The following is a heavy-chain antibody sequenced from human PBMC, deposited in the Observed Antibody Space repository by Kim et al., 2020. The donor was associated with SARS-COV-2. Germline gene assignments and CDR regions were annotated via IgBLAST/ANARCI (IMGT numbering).Heavy chain of an antibody. D-gene: IGHD3-22*01. CDR1: GFTFSSYA. Sequence: GGSLRLSCAASGFTFSSYAMHWVRQAPGKGLEYVSAISSNGGSTYYANSVKGRFTISRDNSKNTLYLQMGSLRAEDMAVYYCARDGPTGYDSSGYYYPLWYYGMDVWGQGTTVTVSS. J-gene: IGHJ6*02. CDR3: ARDGPTGYDSSGYYYPLWYYGMDV. CDR2: ISSNGGST. V-gene: IGHV3-64*01.